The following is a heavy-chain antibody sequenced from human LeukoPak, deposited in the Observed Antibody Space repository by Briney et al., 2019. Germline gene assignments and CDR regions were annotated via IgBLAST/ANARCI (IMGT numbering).Heavy chain of an antibody. J-gene: IGHJ3*02. CDR2: IGSSGGGT. CDR3: AKIHQNRVVVGAKGAFDI. D-gene: IGHD2-15*01. Sequence: PGGSLGLSCEASGLTFNNYAMHWVRQSSGKGLEWVSGIGSSGGGTYYADSVKGRFTISRDTSKDTVYLQMDSLRAEDTAIYYCAKIHQNRVVVGAKGAFDIWGQGTVVTVSS. V-gene: IGHV3-23*01. CDR1: GLTFNNYA.